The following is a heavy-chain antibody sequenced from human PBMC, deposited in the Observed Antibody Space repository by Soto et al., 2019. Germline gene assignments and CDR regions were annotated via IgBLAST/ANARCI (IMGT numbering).Heavy chain of an antibody. J-gene: IGHJ4*02. Sequence: QVQLQESGPGLVKPSETLSLSCAVSGDSVSSGHNYWSWLRQPPGRGPEWIGYVFGIQTTNTNPSLRGRVTMTKDTSKNEFSLRLTSVTTADTAVYYCARRNSRGLVDLWGQGILVTVSS. D-gene: IGHD2-21*01. CDR3: ARRNSRGLVDL. CDR1: GDSVSSGHNY. CDR2: VFGIQTT. V-gene: IGHV4-61*01.